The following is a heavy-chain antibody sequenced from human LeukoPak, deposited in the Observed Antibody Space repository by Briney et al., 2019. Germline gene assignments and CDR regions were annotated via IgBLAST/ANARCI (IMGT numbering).Heavy chain of an antibody. CDR3: AKAKRLVYFDY. J-gene: IGHJ4*02. CDR1: GFTFSNHA. Sequence: GGSLRLSCAASGFTFSNHAMTWVRQAPGKGLEWVSGISGSGDSTNHADSVKGRFTISRDNSKNTLYLQMNSLRAEDTAVYYCAKAKRLVYFDYWGQGTLVTVSS. V-gene: IGHV3-23*01. CDR2: ISGSGDST.